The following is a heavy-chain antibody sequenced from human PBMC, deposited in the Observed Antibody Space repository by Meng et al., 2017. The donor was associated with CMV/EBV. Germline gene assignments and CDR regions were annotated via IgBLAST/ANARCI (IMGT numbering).Heavy chain of an antibody. V-gene: IGHV3-49*04. J-gene: IGHJ6*02. D-gene: IGHD6-19*01. CDR3: TTGIALAGSFYYYGMDV. CDR2: IRSKAYGGTT. CDR1: GFTLGDYA. Sequence: GGSLRLSCTASGFTLGDYAMSWVRQASGKGLEWVGFIRSKAYGGTTEYAASVKGRFTISRDDSKSIDYLQMNSLKTEDTAVYYCTTGIALAGSFYYYGMDVWGQGTTVTVSS.